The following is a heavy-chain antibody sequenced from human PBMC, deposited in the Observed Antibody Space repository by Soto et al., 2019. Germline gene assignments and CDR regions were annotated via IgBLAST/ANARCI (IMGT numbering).Heavy chain of an antibody. CDR1: GFTFSSYG. J-gene: IGHJ5*02. V-gene: IGHV3-33*01. CDR3: ARDLGEDLNWFDP. D-gene: IGHD2-15*01. CDR2: IWYDGSNK. Sequence: PGGSLRLSCAASGFTFSSYGMHWVRQAPGKGLEWVAVIWYDGSNKYYADSVKGRFTISRDNSKNTLYLQMNSLRAEDTAVYYCARDLGEDLNWFDPWGQGTLVTVSS.